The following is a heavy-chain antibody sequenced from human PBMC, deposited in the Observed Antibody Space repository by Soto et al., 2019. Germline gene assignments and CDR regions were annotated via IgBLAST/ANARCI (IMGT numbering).Heavy chain of an antibody. CDR3: ARLQLGGDRMLNWFDP. J-gene: IGHJ5*02. D-gene: IGHD2-21*02. CDR1: GYIFTKYG. CDR2: INVYNGDR. V-gene: IGHV1-18*01. Sequence: QVQVVQSGPELKKPGASVKVSCKAQGYIFTKYGIGWVRQAPGHGREGMGLINVYNGDRKVAQKFQDRVSMTTDTVTDTAYMELKSLRSGDTAVYYCARLQLGGDRMLNWFDPWGQGTLVTVSS.